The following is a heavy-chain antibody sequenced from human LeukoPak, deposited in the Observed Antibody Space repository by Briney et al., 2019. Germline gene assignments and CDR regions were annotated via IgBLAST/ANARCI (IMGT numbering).Heavy chain of an antibody. CDR1: GFPFGSYA. CDR3: ATGRDYLIY. Sequence: GGSLRLSCAASGFPFGSYAMTWVRQAPGKGLESVSVITDGADTYYADSVKGRFTISRDNAKNSLYLQMDSLRPDDTAVYYCATGRDYLIYWGQGILVTVSS. CDR2: ITDGADT. J-gene: IGHJ4*02. V-gene: IGHV3-23*01. D-gene: IGHD4-17*01.